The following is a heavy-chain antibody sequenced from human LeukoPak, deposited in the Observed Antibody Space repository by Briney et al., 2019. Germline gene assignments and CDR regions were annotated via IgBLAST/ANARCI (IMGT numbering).Heavy chain of an antibody. CDR3: AREIPYCPDY. Sequence: PGRSLRLSCAASGFTFSSYWRHWVRQAPGKGLVWVSRINSDESSTSYADSVKGRLTISRDNAKKTLYLQMNSRRAVDTAVYYCAREIPYCPDYWGQGTLVTVSS. D-gene: IGHD2-15*01. V-gene: IGHV3-74*01. CDR2: INSDESST. J-gene: IGHJ4*02. CDR1: GFTFSSYW.